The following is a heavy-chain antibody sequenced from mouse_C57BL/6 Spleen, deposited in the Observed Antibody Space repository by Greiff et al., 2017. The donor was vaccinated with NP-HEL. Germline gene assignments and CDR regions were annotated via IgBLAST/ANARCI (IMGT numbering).Heavy chain of an antibody. CDR2: IWSGGST. Sequence: QVQLQQSGPGLVQPSQSLSITCTVSGFSLTSYGVHWVRPSPGKGLEWLGVIWSGGSTDYNAALISRLSISTDNSKSQVFFKMNSLQADDTAIYYCARNSHYYDYCVDYAMGDWGQGTSVTVSS. CDR3: ARNSHYYDYCVDYAMGD. J-gene: IGHJ4*01. D-gene: IGHD2-4*01. CDR1: GFSLTSYG. V-gene: IGHV2-2*01.